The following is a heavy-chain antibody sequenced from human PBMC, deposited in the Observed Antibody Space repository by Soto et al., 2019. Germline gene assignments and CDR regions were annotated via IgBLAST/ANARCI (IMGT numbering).Heavy chain of an antibody. Sequence: SETLSLTCAVYGGSFSGYCWSWIRQPPGKGLEWIGEINHSGSTNYNPSLKSRVTISVDTSKNQFSLKLSSVTAADTAVYYCARGSKYRVAFDIWGQGTMVTVSS. CDR2: INHSGST. D-gene: IGHD6-6*01. J-gene: IGHJ3*02. CDR3: ARGSKYRVAFDI. CDR1: GGSFSGYC. V-gene: IGHV4-34*01.